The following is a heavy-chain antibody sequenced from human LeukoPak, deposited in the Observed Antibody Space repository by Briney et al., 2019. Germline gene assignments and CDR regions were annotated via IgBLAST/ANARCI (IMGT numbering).Heavy chain of an antibody. Sequence: GGSLRLSCAASGFTFSSYAMGWVRQAPGKGLEWVSAITASGGNTYYADSAKGRLTISRDNSKNTLYLQVNSLRAEDTAVYYCAKGNGYSYGRYYFDYWGQGTLVTVSS. CDR2: ITASGGNT. J-gene: IGHJ4*02. D-gene: IGHD5-18*01. CDR1: GFTFSSYA. V-gene: IGHV3-23*01. CDR3: AKGNGYSYGRYYFDY.